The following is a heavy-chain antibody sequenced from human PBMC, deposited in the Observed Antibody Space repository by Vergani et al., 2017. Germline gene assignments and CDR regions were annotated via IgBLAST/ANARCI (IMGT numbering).Heavy chain of an antibody. V-gene: IGHV4-39*07. CDR1: GGSINPSSSF. D-gene: IGHD2-15*01. CDR3: ARGEPAPDCSGGSCYSGGVFFDP. CDR2: IYHSGST. J-gene: IGHJ5*02. Sequence: QVQLQESGPGLVKPSETLSLICTVSGGSINPSSSFWGWIRQSPGKGLEWIGSIYHSGSTYYNPSLKSRVTISLDMSKNQFSLKLNSVTAADTAVYYCARGEPAPDCSGGSCYSGGVFFDPWGQGSLVTVSS.